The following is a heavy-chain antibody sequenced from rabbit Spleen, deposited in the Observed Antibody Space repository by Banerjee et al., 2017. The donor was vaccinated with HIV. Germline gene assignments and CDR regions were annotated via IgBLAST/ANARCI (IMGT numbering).Heavy chain of an antibody. CDR1: GFSFSSNYY. CDR2: IYVGSSGST. V-gene: IGHV1S45*01. J-gene: IGHJ4*01. CDR3: ARYVHSGSGTDRYDL. Sequence: QEQLEESGGDLVKPEGSLTLTCTASGFSFSSNYYMCWVRQAPGKGLEWIGCIYVGSSGSTYYASWAKGRFTITRSTSLNTVTLQLNSLTAADTATYLCARYVHSGSGTDRYDLWGPGTLVTVS. D-gene: IGHD1-1*01.